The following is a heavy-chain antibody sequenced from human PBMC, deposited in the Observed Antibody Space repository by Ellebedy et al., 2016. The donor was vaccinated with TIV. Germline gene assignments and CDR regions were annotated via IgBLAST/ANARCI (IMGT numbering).Heavy chain of an antibody. D-gene: IGHD1-26*01. CDR2: VNPNSGYT. J-gene: IGHJ4*02. Sequence: AASVKVSCKASGYTFTSFDINWMRQATGQGLEWMGWVNPNSGYTGSAQKFQGRVTMTRDTSRSTAYMELSSLRSDDTAVYYCVRVMGAIDFWGQGTLVTVSS. CDR1: GYTFTSFD. V-gene: IGHV1-8*01. CDR3: VRVMGAIDF.